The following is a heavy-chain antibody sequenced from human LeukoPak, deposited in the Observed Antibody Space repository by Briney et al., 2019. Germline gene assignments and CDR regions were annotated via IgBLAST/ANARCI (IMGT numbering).Heavy chain of an antibody. CDR3: TTPIAVAGMY. Sequence: GGSLRLSCVVSEFTFSSYAMHWVRQAPGKGLEWVAVISYDGSNKYYADSVKGRFTISRDNSKNTLYLQMNSLKTEDTAVYYCTTPIAVAGMYWGQGTLVTVSS. V-gene: IGHV3-30*04. D-gene: IGHD6-19*01. CDR2: ISYDGSNK. CDR1: EFTFSSYA. J-gene: IGHJ4*02.